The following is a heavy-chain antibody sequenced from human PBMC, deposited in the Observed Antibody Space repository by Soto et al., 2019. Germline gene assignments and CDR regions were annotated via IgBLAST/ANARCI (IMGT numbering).Heavy chain of an antibody. CDR2: IDGNNEK. CDR3: ARTMPAAGTFDY. V-gene: IGHV2-70*04. Sequence: SVPTLVNPTQTLTLTCTFSGFSLITGGVRVSWIRQPPGQALEWLARIDGNNEKYYTTSLKTRLTISKDNSKNQVVLTMTNMDPVDTGTYYCARTMPAAGTFDYWGQGALVTSPQ. D-gene: IGHD6-13*01. CDR1: GFSLITGGVR. J-gene: IGHJ4*02.